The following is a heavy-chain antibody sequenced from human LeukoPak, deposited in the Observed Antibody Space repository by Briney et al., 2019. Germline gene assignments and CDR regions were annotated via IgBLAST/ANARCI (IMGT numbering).Heavy chain of an antibody. CDR3: ARDQYDTWSRRGNFDS. Sequence: PGGSLILSCVASGFAFVKYWMSWVRQAPGKGLEWVANIKLDGSEKNYVDSVKGRFTISRDNTKNSLYLQMNSLRVEDTAVFYCARDQYDTWSRRGNFDSWGQGTLVIVSS. CDR2: IKLDGSEK. D-gene: IGHD3-3*01. CDR1: GFAFVKYW. J-gene: IGHJ4*02. V-gene: IGHV3-7*03.